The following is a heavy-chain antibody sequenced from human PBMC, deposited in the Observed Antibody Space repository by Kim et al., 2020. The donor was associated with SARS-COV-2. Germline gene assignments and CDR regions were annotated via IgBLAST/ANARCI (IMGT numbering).Heavy chain of an antibody. D-gene: IGHD2-15*01. CDR2: INHSGST. CDR3: ARGVESGGSCDY. V-gene: IGHV4-34*01. CDR1: GGSFSGYY. Sequence: SETLSLTCAVYGGSFSGYYWSWIRQPPGKGLEWIGEINHSGSTNYNPSLKSRVTISVDTSKNQFSLKLSSVTAADTAVYYCARGVESGGSCDYWGQGTLV. J-gene: IGHJ4*02.